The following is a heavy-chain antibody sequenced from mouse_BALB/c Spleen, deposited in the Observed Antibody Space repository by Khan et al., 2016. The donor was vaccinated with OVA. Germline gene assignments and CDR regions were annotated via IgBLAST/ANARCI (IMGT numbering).Heavy chain of an antibody. J-gene: IGHJ2*01. CDR2: ITPYNDYT. Sequence: LQQPGPEVVRPGVSVKISCTGSGYTFTDYAMHWVKQSLAKSLEWIGLITPYNDYTNYNQNFKGKATMTVAKSSSTAYMELARLTSEDSAIYYCVRGGNGFDDWGQGTTLTVSS. V-gene: IGHV1S137*01. D-gene: IGHD2-1*01. CDR1: GYTFTDYA. CDR3: VRGGNGFDD.